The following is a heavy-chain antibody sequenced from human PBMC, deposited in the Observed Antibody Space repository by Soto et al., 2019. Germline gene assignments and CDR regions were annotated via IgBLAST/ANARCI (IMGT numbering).Heavy chain of an antibody. CDR2: IYYSGST. V-gene: IGHV4-39*01. J-gene: IGHJ5*02. Sequence: PSETLSLTCTVSGGSISSSSYYWGWIRQPPGKGLEWIGSIYYSGSTYYNPSLKSRVTISVDTSKNQFSLKLSSVTAADTAVYYCARNLGGCSSTSRYINWFDPWGQGTLVTVSS. CDR3: ARNLGGCSSTSRYINWFDP. D-gene: IGHD2-2*02. CDR1: GGSISSSSYY.